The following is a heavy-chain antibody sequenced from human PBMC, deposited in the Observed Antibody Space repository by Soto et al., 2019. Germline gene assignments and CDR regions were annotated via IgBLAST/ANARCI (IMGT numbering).Heavy chain of an antibody. Sequence: EVQLVESGGGSVQPGRCLRLSCAASGFSFDDYGMRWVRQGPGKGLEWVSGISWHSGDIYYADSVKGRCTISRDNAKRSLYLQMNSLRTEDTALYYCAKDNDLDRDGPFDYWGQGILVTVSS. CDR2: ISWHSGDI. CDR1: GFSFDDYG. J-gene: IGHJ4*02. V-gene: IGHV3-9*01. CDR3: AKDNDLDRDGPFDY. D-gene: IGHD2-2*03.